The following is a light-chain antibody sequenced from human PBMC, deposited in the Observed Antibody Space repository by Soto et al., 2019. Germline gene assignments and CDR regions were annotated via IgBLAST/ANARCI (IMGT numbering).Light chain of an antibody. CDR1: SSNIGSNT. Sequence: QSVRTQPPSASGAPGQRVTISCSGSSSNIGSNTVNWFQQLPGTAPKLLIYSNNQRPSGVPDRFSGSKSGTSASLAISGLQSEDEADYYCAAWDASLNGPVFGTGTKVTVL. CDR2: SNN. CDR3: AAWDASLNGPV. J-gene: IGLJ1*01. V-gene: IGLV1-44*01.